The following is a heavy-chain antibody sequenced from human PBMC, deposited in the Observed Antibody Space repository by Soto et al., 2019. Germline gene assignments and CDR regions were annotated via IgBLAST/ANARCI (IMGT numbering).Heavy chain of an antibody. CDR1: GVSITSGSYY. CDR3: ARGGYDTSGQTFIGWGPDC. J-gene: IGHJ4*02. D-gene: IGHD3-22*01. CDR2: RYYSGNT. V-gene: IGHV4-30-4*01. Sequence: HVQLQESGPGPVTPSQTLSLSCTVSGVSITSGSYYWTWVRQSPGKGLEWIGYRYYSGNTYYNPSLNSRASISVDTLKNQFFLKLTSVTAADTAVYFCARGGYDTSGQTFIGWGPDCWGQGTLVTVSS.